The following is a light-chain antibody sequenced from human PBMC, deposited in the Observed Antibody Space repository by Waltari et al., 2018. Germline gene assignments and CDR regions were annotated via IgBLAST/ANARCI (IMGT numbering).Light chain of an antibody. CDR2: GAS. Sequence: EILMTQSPATLSVSPGERATLSCRASQSISRNLAWYQQKPGQAPRLLIYGASTRATGIPARFSGSGSGTEFTLTISSLQSEDFAVYYCQLYNNWRTFGQGTKLEIK. CDR1: QSISRN. J-gene: IGKJ2*01. V-gene: IGKV3-15*01. CDR3: QLYNNWRT.